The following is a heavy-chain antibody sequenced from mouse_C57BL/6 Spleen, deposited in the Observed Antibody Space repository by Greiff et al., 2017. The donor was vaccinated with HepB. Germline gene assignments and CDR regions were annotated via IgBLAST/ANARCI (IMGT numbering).Heavy chain of an antibody. D-gene: IGHD2-13*01. J-gene: IGHJ1*03. CDR1: GFNIKDYS. V-gene: IGHV14-2*01. Sequence: VQLQQSGAELVKPGASVKLSCTASGFNIKDYSMHWVKQRTEQGLEWIGRIDPEDGETKYAPKFQGKATITADTSSNTAYLQLSSLTSEDTAVHDCDRKTRSRYFDFWGKGTTVTVSS. CDR2: IDPEDGET. CDR3: DRKTRSRYFDF.